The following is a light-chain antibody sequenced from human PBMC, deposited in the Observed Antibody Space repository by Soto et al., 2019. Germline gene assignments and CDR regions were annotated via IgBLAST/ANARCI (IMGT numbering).Light chain of an antibody. CDR2: DVS. J-gene: IGLJ2*01. V-gene: IGLV2-14*01. Sequence: QSALTQPASGSGSPGQSSTISCTGTTSDVGGYNSVSWYQQHPGKAPKLMIYDVSNRPSGVFNRFSGSKSGNTASLTISGLQAEDEAGYYCSSYTSSRSNHVVFRGGTQLHVL. CDR3: SSYTSSRSNHVV. CDR1: TSDVGGYNS.